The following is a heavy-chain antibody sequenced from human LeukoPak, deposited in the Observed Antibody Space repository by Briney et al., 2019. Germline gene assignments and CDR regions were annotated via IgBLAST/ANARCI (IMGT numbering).Heavy chain of an antibody. CDR2: IYNSGSST. D-gene: IGHD3-10*01. CDR3: VRDRELTY. Sequence: SETLSLTCTVSGGSISIYYWNWLRQPPGKGLEWIGYIYNSGSSTIYNPSLKSRVTISVDTSKNQFSLRLSSVTAADTAVYFCVRDRELTYWGQGTLVTVSS. J-gene: IGHJ4*02. V-gene: IGHV4-59*01. CDR1: GGSISIYY.